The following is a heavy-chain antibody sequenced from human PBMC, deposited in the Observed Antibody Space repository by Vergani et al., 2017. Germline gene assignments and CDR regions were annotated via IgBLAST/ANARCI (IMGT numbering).Heavy chain of an antibody. CDR1: NDSVSNTFYY. V-gene: IGHV4-39*07. J-gene: IGHJ5*02. D-gene: IGHD6-13*01. CDR2: IYYSGST. Sequence: QVQLQESGPGLVKPSETLSLTCTVSNDSVSNTFYYWGWIRQTPGKGLEWIGSIYYSGSTYYNPSLKSRITISLDTSKNQFSLKLSSVTAADTAVYYCARREAAAGGYNWFDPWGQGTLVTVSS. CDR3: ARREAAAGGYNWFDP.